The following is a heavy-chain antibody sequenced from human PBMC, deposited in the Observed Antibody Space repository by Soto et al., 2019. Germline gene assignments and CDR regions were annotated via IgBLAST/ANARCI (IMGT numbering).Heavy chain of an antibody. CDR3: ARSSVVVAAAATHSVAELDY. CDR2: IYHSGYT. CDR1: GYSISSGYY. D-gene: IGHD2-15*01. Sequence: SETLSLTCAVSGYSISSGYYWGWIRQPPGKGLEWIGSIYHSGYTHYNPSVKSRVTISVDTSKNQFSLRLTSVTAADTAVYYCARSSVVVAAAATHSVAELDYWGQGTLVTVSS. V-gene: IGHV4-38-2*01. J-gene: IGHJ4*02.